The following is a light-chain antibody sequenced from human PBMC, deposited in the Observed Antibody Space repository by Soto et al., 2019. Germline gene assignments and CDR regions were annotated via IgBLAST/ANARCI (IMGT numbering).Light chain of an antibody. V-gene: IGKV3D-15*01. CDR3: QQYNNWPPIT. CDR2: DTS. J-gene: IGKJ5*01. Sequence: EIVLTQSPATLSLSPGERATLSCRASQSISGYLGWYQQKPGQAPRLLIYDTSNRATGIPARFSGSGSGTEFTLTISSLQSEDFAVYYCQQYNNWPPITFGQGTRLEI. CDR1: QSISGY.